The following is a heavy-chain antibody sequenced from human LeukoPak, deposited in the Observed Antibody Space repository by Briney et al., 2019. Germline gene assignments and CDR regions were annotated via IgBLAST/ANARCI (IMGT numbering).Heavy chain of an antibody. J-gene: IGHJ4*02. CDR2: INHSGST. CDR1: GGSFSGYY. V-gene: IGHV4-34*01. CDR3: ARGRDIVVVVAATPFDY. Sequence: PSETLSLTCAVYGGSFSGYYWSWIRQPPGKGLGWIGEINHSGSTNYNPSLKSRVTISVDTSKNQFSLKLSSVTAADTAVYYCARGRDIVVVVAATPFDYWGQGTLVTVSS. D-gene: IGHD2-15*01.